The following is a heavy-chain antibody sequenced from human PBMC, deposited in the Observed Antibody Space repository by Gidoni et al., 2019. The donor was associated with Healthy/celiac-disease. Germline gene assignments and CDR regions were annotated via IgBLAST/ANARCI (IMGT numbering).Heavy chain of an antibody. Sequence: QVQLQQWGAGLLKPSETLSLTCAVYGGTFSGYYWSWIRQTPGTGLEWIGEINHSGSTNYNPSLKSRVTISVDTSKNQFSLKLSSVTAADTAVYYCARGGLSTPSKSLLDYWGQGTLVTVSS. CDR2: INHSGST. CDR1: GGTFSGYY. J-gene: IGHJ4*02. D-gene: IGHD2-2*01. CDR3: ARGGLSTPSKSLLDY. V-gene: IGHV4-34*01.